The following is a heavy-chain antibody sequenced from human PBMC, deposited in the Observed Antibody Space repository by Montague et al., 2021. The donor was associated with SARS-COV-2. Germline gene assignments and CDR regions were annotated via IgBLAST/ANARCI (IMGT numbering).Heavy chain of an antibody. CDR3: ARYGSYFEH. CDR2: IYYDGST. CDR1: GGSIRSYY. Sequence: SETLSLTCTVSGGSIRSYYWRWIRQTPGKGLEWIGYIYYDGSTNXNPSLKSRVTMSVDSSKNQFSLRLSSVTAADTAVYYCARYGSYFEHWGQGTLVTVSS. V-gene: IGHV4-59*03. J-gene: IGHJ4*02. D-gene: IGHD1-26*01.